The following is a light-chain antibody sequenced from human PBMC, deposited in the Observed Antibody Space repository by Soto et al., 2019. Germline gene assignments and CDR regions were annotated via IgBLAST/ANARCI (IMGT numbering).Light chain of an antibody. J-gene: IGLJ2*01. V-gene: IGLV1-40*01. CDR3: QSYDSSLSVEV. CDR1: SSNIGGGYD. Sequence: QSVLTQPPSVSGAPGQRVTISCTGSSSNIGGGYDVHWYQQLPGTAPKLLIYGNSNRPSGVPDRFSGSKSGTSASLAITGLQAEDEADYYCQSYDSSLSVEVFGGGTKLTVL. CDR2: GNS.